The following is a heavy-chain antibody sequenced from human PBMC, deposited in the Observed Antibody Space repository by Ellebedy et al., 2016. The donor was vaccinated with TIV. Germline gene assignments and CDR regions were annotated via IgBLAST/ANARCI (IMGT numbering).Heavy chain of an antibody. CDR3: AKVLFAFGEFESPFDP. CDR1: GFTFNSYG. V-gene: IGHV3-30*02. J-gene: IGHJ5*02. CDR2: IRYDGSDK. D-gene: IGHD3-10*01. Sequence: GESLKISCAASGFTFNSYGMHWVRQAPGKGLEWVTFIRYDGSDKYYSDSVNGRFTISRDNSKNTLNLQMNSLRLEDTAVYYCAKVLFAFGEFESPFDPWGQGTLVIVSS.